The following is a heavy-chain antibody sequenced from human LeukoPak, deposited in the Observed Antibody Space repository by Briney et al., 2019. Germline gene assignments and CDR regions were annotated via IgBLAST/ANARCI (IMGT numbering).Heavy chain of an antibody. Sequence: SETLSLTCAVYGGSFSGYYWSWIRQPPGKGLEWIGEINHSGSTNYNPSLKSRVTISVDTSKNQFSLKLSSVTAADTAVNYCARGQQQLVGGEDYWGQGTLVTVSS. D-gene: IGHD6-13*01. CDR1: GGSFSGYY. CDR2: INHSGST. CDR3: ARGQQQLVGGEDY. J-gene: IGHJ4*02. V-gene: IGHV4-34*01.